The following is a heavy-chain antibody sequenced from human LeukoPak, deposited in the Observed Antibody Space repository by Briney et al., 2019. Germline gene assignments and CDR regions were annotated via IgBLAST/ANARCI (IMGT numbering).Heavy chain of an antibody. D-gene: IGHD3-10*01. V-gene: IGHV4-34*01. CDR3: ARGSPGRGSGRHPPPSYYYGMDV. CDR1: GGSFSGYY. CDR2: INHSGST. J-gene: IGHJ6*04. Sequence: SETLSLTCAVYGGSFSGYYWRWIRQPPGKGLEWIGEINHSGSTNYNSSLKSRVTISVDTSKNQFSLKLSSVTAADTAVYYCARGSPGRGSGRHPPPSYYYGMDVWGKGTTVTVSS.